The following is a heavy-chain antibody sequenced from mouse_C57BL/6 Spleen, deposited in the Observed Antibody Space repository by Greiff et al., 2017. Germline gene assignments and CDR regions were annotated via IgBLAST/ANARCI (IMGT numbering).Heavy chain of an antibody. J-gene: IGHJ3*01. D-gene: IGHD2-4*01. CDR2: IDPSDSYT. V-gene: IGHV1-69*01. Sequence: VQLQQPGAELVMPGASVKLSCKASGYTFTSYWMHWVKQRPGQGLEWIGEIDPSDSYTNYNQKFKGKSTLTVDKSSSTAYMQLSSLTSEDSAVYYCARGAYDYRFAYWGQGTLVTVSA. CDR3: ARGAYDYRFAY. CDR1: GYTFTSYW.